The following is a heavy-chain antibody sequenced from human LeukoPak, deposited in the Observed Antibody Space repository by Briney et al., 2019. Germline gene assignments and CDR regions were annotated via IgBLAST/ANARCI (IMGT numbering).Heavy chain of an antibody. CDR2: IYHSGST. CDR1: GYSISSGDY. CDR3: ARRNTYYGPFDY. V-gene: IGHV4-38-2*01. J-gene: IGHJ4*02. D-gene: IGHD1-26*01. Sequence: SETLSLTCAVSGYSISSGDYWGWIRQPTGKGVDWIGSIYHSGSTYYNPSLKSRVTVSVDTSKNQFSLKLNSVTAADTAVYYCARRNTYYGPFDYWGQGALVTVSS.